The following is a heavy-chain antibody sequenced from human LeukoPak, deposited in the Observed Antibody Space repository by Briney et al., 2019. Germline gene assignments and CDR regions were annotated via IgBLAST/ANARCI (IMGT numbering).Heavy chain of an antibody. CDR2: INHSGST. Sequence: SETLSLTCAVYGGSFSGYYWSWIRQPPGKGLEWIGEINHSGSTNYNPSLKSRVTISVDTSKNQFSLKLSSVTAADTAVYYCARVGYSGYDLRDWGQGTPVTVSS. D-gene: IGHD5-12*01. V-gene: IGHV4-34*01. J-gene: IGHJ4*02. CDR3: ARVGYSGYDLRD. CDR1: GGSFSGYY.